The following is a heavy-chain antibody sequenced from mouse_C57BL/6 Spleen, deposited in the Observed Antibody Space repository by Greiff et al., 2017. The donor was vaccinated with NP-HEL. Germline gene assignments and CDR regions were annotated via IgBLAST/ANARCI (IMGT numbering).Heavy chain of an antibody. CDR1: GYTFTSYD. Sequence: VQLQQSGPELVKPGASVKLSCKASGYTFTSYDINWVKQRPGQGLEWIGWIYPRDGSTKYNEKFKGKATLTVDTSSSTAYMELHSLTSEDSAVYFCARLGYYDYVAWFAYWGQGTLVTVSA. J-gene: IGHJ3*01. D-gene: IGHD2-4*01. V-gene: IGHV1-85*01. CDR3: ARLGYYDYVAWFAY. CDR2: IYPRDGST.